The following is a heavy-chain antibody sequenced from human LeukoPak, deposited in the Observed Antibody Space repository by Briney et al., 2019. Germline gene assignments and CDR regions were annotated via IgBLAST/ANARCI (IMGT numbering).Heavy chain of an antibody. Sequence: RGESLKISCKGSGYSFTSYWIGWVRQMPGKGLEWMGIIYPGDSDTRYSPSFQGQVTISADKSISTAYLQWSSLKASDTAMYYCARHGIVGATPGDFDYWGQGTLVTVSS. J-gene: IGHJ4*02. D-gene: IGHD1-26*01. V-gene: IGHV5-51*01. CDR3: ARHGIVGATPGDFDY. CDR1: GYSFTSYW. CDR2: IYPGDSDT.